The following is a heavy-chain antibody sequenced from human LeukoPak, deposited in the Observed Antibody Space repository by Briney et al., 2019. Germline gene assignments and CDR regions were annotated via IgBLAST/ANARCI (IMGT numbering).Heavy chain of an antibody. Sequence: GGSLRLSCAASGFTFRSYAMHWVRQAPGKGLEWVAVISYDGSDKYSADSVKGRFTVSRDNSKNTLYLQMNSLRAEDTAVYYCARDPDIEAAYYFDYWGQGTLVTVSS. CDR1: GFTFRSYA. V-gene: IGHV3-30*04. CDR2: ISYDGSDK. CDR3: ARDPDIEAAYYFDY. J-gene: IGHJ4*02. D-gene: IGHD6-25*01.